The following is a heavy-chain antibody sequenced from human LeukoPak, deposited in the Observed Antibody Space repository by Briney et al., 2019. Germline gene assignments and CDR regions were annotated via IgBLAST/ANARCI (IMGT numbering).Heavy chain of an antibody. Sequence: PSETLSLTCAVYGGSFSGYYWSWIRQPPGKGLEWIGEINHSGSTNYNPSLKSRVTISVDTSKNQFSLKLSSVTAADTAVYYCARGPQYYHGSGSYYFWGQGTLVTVSS. CDR1: GGSFSGYY. CDR3: ARGPQYYHGSGSYYF. V-gene: IGHV4-34*01. J-gene: IGHJ4*02. D-gene: IGHD3-10*01. CDR2: INHSGST.